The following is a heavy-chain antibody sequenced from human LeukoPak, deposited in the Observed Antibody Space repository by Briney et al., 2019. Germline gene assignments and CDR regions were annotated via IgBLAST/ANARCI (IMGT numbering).Heavy chain of an antibody. CDR1: GRSISSSSYY. D-gene: IGHD3-10*01. Sequence: SETLSLACPLAGRSISSSSYYWGWIRQPPGKGLEWIGSIYYSGSTYYNPSLKSRVTISVDTSKNQFSLKLSSVTAADTAVYYCASQGDRRIPPNLLYYYYYMDVWGKGTTVTVSS. V-gene: IGHV4-39*01. J-gene: IGHJ6*03. CDR3: ASQGDRRIPPNLLYYYYYMDV. CDR2: IYYSGST.